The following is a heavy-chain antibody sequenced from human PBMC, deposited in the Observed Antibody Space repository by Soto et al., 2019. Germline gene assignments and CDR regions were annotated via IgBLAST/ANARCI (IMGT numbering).Heavy chain of an antibody. V-gene: IGHV1-69*13. D-gene: IGHD6-13*01. CDR3: ARGYSSSWYSAFDI. CDR2: IIPIFGTA. J-gene: IGHJ3*02. CDR1: GGTFSSYA. Sequence: SVKVSCKXSGGTFSSYAISWVRQAPGQGLEWMGGIIPIFGTANYAQKFQGRVTITADESTSTAYMELSSLRSEDTAVYYCARGYSSSWYSAFDIWGQGTMVTVSS.